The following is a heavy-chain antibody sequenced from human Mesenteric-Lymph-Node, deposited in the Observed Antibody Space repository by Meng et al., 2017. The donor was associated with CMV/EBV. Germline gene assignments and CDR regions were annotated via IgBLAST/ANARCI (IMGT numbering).Heavy chain of an antibody. CDR1: GGSFSSHY. D-gene: IGHD4-17*01. J-gene: IGHJ3*02. CDR2: INHTGNT. CDR3: ATDYGDYGAFDI. Sequence: GSLRLSCAVYGGSFSSHYWSWIRQPPGKGLEWIGEINHTGNTNYNPSLKSRVTISVDTSKNQFSLKLSSVTAADTAVYYCATDYGDYGAFDIWGQGTMVTVSS. V-gene: IGHV4-34*01.